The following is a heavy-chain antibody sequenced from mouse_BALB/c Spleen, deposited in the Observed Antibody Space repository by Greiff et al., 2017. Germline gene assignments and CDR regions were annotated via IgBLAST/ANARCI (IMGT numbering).Heavy chain of an antibody. Sequence: EVKVVESGGGLVQPGGSLKLSCAASGFTFSSYGMSWVRQTPDKRLELVATINSNGGSTYYPDSVKGRFTISRDNAKNTLYLQMSSLKSEDTAMYYCAREGVYYFDYWGQGTTLTVSS. J-gene: IGHJ2*01. V-gene: IGHV5-6-3*01. CDR2: INSNGGST. CDR1: GFTFSSYG. CDR3: AREGVYYFDY.